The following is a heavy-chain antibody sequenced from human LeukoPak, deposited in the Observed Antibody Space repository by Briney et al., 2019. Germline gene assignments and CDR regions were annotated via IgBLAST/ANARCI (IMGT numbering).Heavy chain of an antibody. J-gene: IGHJ4*02. D-gene: IGHD6-6*01. CDR1: GGSFSGYY. CDR3: VSSGPPNFDY. Sequence: SETLSLTCAVYGGSFSGYYWSWIRQPPGKGLEWIGEINHSGSTNYNLSLKSRVTISVDTSKNQFSLKLSSVTAADTAVYYCVSSGPPNFDYWGQGTLVTVSS. CDR2: INHSGST. V-gene: IGHV4-34*01.